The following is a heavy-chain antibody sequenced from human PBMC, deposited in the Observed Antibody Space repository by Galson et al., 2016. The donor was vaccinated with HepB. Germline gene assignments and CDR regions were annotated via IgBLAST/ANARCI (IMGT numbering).Heavy chain of an antibody. CDR3: AKEIVVVPAAVLGSPDYFQH. J-gene: IGHJ1*01. CDR2: IGTAGDT. D-gene: IGHD2-2*01. CDR1: GFALRSCD. Sequence: SLRLSCAASGFALRSCDMYWVRQTTGKGLEWVSSIGTAGDTYYPGSVRGRFTISRDNSKNTLYLQMNSLRADDTAVYYCAKEIVVVPAAVLGSPDYFQHWGQGTLVTVSS. V-gene: IGHV3-13*01.